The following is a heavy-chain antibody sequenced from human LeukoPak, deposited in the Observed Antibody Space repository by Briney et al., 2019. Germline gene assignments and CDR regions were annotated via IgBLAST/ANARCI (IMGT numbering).Heavy chain of an antibody. CDR2: ISAYNGNT. D-gene: IGHD6-13*01. J-gene: IGHJ4*02. Sequence: GASVKVSCKASGYTFTSYGISWVRQAPGQGLEWMGWISAYNGNTNYAQRLQGRVTMTTDTSTSTAYVELRSLRFDDTAVYYCARDPGAAAARHFDYWGQGTLVTVSS. CDR3: ARDPGAAAARHFDY. CDR1: GYTFTSYG. V-gene: IGHV1-18*04.